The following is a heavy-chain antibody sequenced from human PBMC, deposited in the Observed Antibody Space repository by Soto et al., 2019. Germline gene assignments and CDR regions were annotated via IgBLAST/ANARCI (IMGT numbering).Heavy chain of an antibody. Sequence: ESLKISCKGSGYSFTSYWIGWVRQMPGKGLEWMGIIYPGDSDTRYGPSFQGQVTISADKSISTAYLQWSSLKASDTAMYYCAGGGVRGVITRTRDYYGMDVWGQGTTVTVSS. V-gene: IGHV5-51*01. J-gene: IGHJ6*02. CDR1: GYSFTSYW. CDR3: AGGGVRGVITRTRDYYGMDV. CDR2: IYPGDSDT. D-gene: IGHD3-10*01.